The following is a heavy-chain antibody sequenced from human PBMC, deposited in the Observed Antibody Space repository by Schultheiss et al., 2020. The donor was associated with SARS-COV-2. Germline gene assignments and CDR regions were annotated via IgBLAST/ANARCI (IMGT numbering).Heavy chain of an antibody. CDR3: ARHSEITIFGVVISPAWFDP. CDR1: GDSVSSNSAA. Sequence: SETLSLTCAISGDSVSSNSAAWNWIRQSPSRGLEWLGRTYYRSKWYNDYAVSVKSRITINPDTSKNQFSLQLNSVTPEDTAVYYCARHSEITIFGVVISPAWFDPWGQGTLVTVSS. V-gene: IGHV6-1*01. D-gene: IGHD3-3*01. CDR2: TYYRSKWYN. J-gene: IGHJ5*02.